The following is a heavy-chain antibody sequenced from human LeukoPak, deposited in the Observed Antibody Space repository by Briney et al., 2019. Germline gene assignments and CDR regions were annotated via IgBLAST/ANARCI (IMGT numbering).Heavy chain of an antibody. V-gene: IGHV1-8*01. Sequence: ASVKVSCKASGYTFTSYDINWVRQATGQGLEWMGWMNPNSGNTGYAQKFQGRVTMTRNTSISTAYMELSSLRSEDTAVYYCARVGNFGAPRYYYYGMDVWGQGTLVTVSS. D-gene: IGHD3-16*01. J-gene: IGHJ6*02. CDR2: MNPNSGNT. CDR3: ARVGNFGAPRYYYYGMDV. CDR1: GYTFTSYD.